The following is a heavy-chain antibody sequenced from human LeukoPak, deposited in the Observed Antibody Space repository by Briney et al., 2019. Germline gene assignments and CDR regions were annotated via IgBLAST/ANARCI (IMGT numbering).Heavy chain of an antibody. CDR1: GFTFSDNY. V-gene: IGHV3-11*04. J-gene: IGHJ4*02. D-gene: IGHD6-19*01. Sequence: TGGSLRLSCAASGFTFSDNYMSWIRQAPGKGLEWVSYISSSGNTTYNADSVKGRFSITRDNAKNSLYLQMNSLRAEDTAVYYCARDGGSAWXXDYXXQGTXVTVSS. CDR3: ARDGGSAWXXDY. CDR2: ISSSGNTT.